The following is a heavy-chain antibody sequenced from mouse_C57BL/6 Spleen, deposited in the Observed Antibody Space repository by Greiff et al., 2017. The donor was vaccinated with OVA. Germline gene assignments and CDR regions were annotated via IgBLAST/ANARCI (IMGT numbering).Heavy chain of an antibody. CDR1: GFTFSSYA. V-gene: IGHV5-4*01. CDR3: ARDDGYYGDFDY. J-gene: IGHJ2*01. Sequence: EVMLVESGGGLVKPGGSLKLSCAASGFTFSSYAMSWVRQTPEKRLEWVATISDGGSYTYYPDNVKGRFTISRDNAKNNLYLQMSHLKSEDTAMYYCARDDGYYGDFDYWGQGTTRTVSS. D-gene: IGHD2-3*01. CDR2: ISDGGSYT.